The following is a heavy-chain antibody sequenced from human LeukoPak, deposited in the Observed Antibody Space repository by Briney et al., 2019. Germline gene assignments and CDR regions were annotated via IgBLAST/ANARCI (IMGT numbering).Heavy chain of an antibody. V-gene: IGHV3-23*01. CDR1: GFTFSSYS. CDR2: ISGSGGST. CDR3: AKDLGIVATTHGY. J-gene: IGHJ4*02. Sequence: PGGSLRLSCAASGFTFSSYSMNWVRQAPGKGLEWVSAISGSGGSTYYADSVKGRFTISRDNSKNTLYLQMNSLRAEDTAVYYCAKDLGIVATTHGYWGQGTLVTVSS. D-gene: IGHD5-12*01.